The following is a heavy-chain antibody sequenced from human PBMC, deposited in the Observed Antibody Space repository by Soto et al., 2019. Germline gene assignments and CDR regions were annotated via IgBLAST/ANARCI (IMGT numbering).Heavy chain of an antibody. Sequence: GGSLRLSCAASRLTFSNAWMSWVRQAPGKGLEWVGRIKSDTDGGTTDYAAPVKGRFTISRDDSKNTLYLQMNSLKTEDTGVYYCTKDDPGGSGYWGQGILVTVS. V-gene: IGHV3-15*01. J-gene: IGHJ4*02. CDR3: TKDDPGGSGY. CDR1: RLTFSNAW. D-gene: IGHD3-16*01. CDR2: IKSDTDGGTT.